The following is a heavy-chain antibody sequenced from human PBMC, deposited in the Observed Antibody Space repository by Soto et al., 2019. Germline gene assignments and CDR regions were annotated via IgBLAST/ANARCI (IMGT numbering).Heavy chain of an antibody. V-gene: IGHV4-59*01. CDR2: IYYTGST. CDR1: GSSISSFY. CDR3: ARKRLAVTGPFDY. D-gene: IGHD6-19*01. J-gene: IGHJ4*02. Sequence: SETLSLPCTVSGSSISSFYWSWIRQPPGEGLEWIGYIYYTGSTNYNPSLKSRVTISVDTSMNQVSLNLTSVTAADTAVYYCARKRLAVTGPFDYWGQGTLVTVSS.